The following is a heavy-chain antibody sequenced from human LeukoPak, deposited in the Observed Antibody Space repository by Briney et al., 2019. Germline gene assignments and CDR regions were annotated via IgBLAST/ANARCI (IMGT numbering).Heavy chain of an antibody. CDR2: ISGSGGST. CDR1: GFTFSSYA. J-gene: IGHJ3*02. V-gene: IGHV3-23*01. CDR3: AKHSGSYYVSAFDI. D-gene: IGHD1-26*01. Sequence: GGSLRLSGAASGFTFSSYAMSWVRHAPGNGLEWVSAISGSGGSTYYADSVKGRFTISRDNSKNTLYLKMNSLRAEDRAVYYCAKHSGSYYVSAFDIWGQGTMVTVSS.